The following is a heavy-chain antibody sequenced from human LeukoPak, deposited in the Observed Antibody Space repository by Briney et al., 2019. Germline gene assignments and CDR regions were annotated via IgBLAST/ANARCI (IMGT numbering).Heavy chain of an antibody. CDR1: GFTFSSYV. D-gene: IGHD2-2*01. CDR3: AKDRRIFCSSASCYGFGFDY. CDR2: ISHDGSNK. Sequence: PGGSLRLSCAASGFTFSSYVVHWVRQAPGKGLEWVAIISHDGSNKYYAESVKGRFTISRDNSRNTLYLQMNSLRAEDTAVYYCAKDRRIFCSSASCYGFGFDYWGQGTLVTVSS. J-gene: IGHJ4*02. V-gene: IGHV3-30*18.